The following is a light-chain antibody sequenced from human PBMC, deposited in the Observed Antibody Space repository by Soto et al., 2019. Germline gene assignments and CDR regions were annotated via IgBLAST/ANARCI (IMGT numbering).Light chain of an antibody. CDR1: SSDVGAYNY. CDR3: SSKRVSSSLFV. J-gene: IGLJ1*01. CDR2: EVT. V-gene: IGLV2-14*01. Sequence: QSVRTRPSCVSGSPGESIAISCTGTSSDVGAYNYVSWYQHHPGKVPKLLIYEVTNRPSGVSDRFSGSKSGNTASLTISGLQAEDEADYYCSSKRVSSSLFVFGTGTKVTVL.